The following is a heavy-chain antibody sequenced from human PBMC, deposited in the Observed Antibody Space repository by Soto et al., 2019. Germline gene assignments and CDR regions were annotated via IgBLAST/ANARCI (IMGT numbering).Heavy chain of an antibody. J-gene: IGHJ4*02. CDR3: ANSIAAAGIAMDY. V-gene: IGHV3-23*01. D-gene: IGHD6-13*01. CDR1: GFTFSSYA. Sequence: EVQLLESGGGLVQSGGSLRLSCAASGFTFSSYALSWVRLAPGQGLEWVSAISGSGAGTYYADSVKGRFTISRDNSKNTLYLQMNSLRAEDTAVYYCANSIAAAGIAMDYWGQGTLVTVSS. CDR2: ISGSGAGT.